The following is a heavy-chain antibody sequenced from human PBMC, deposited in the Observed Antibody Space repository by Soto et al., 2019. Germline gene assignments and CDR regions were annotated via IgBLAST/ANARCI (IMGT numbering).Heavy chain of an antibody. CDR2: IYSGGST. CDR1: GFTVSSNC. V-gene: IGHV3-53*02. D-gene: IGHD3-3*01. Sequence: EVQLVETGGGLIQPGGSLRLSCAASGFTVSSNCMSWVRQAPGKGLEWVSVIYSGGSTYYADSVKGRFTISRDNSKNTLYLQMNSLRAEDTAVYYCARRAIFGVVMEDYWGQGTLVTVSS. CDR3: ARRAIFGVVMEDY. J-gene: IGHJ4*02.